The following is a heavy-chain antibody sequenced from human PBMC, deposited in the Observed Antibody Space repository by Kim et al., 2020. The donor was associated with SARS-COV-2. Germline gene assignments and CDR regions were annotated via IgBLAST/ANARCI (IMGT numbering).Heavy chain of an antibody. J-gene: IGHJ3*02. V-gene: IGHV4-4*02. CDR1: GGSISSSNW. Sequence: SETLSLTCAVSGGSISSSNWWSWVRQPPGKGLEWIGEIYHSGSTNYNPSLKSRVTISVDKSKNQFSLKLSSVTAADTAVYYCARSMIVVVITHAFDIWGQGTMVTVSS. D-gene: IGHD3-22*01. CDR3: ARSMIVVVITHAFDI. CDR2: IYHSGST.